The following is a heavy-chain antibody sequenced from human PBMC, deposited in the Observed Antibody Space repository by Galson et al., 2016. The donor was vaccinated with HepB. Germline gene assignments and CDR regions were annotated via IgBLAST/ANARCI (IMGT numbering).Heavy chain of an antibody. V-gene: IGHV1-2*02. Sequence: SVKVSCKASGYTLTDYYIHWVRQAPGQGLEWMGWINPNSGGTNYAQKFQGRVSMTRDTSISTAYMELSGLKSDDTAVYYCARVFTMVRGVTNTFYYYGMDVWGQGTTVTVSS. CDR3: ARVFTMVRGVTNTFYYYGMDV. CDR1: GYTLTDYY. D-gene: IGHD3-10*01. J-gene: IGHJ6*02. CDR2: INPNSGGT.